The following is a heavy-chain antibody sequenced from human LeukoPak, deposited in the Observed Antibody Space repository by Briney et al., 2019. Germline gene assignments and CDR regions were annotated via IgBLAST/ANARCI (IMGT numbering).Heavy chain of an antibody. J-gene: IGHJ5*02. D-gene: IGHD3-3*01. Sequence: GGSLRLSCAASGFTFDDYAMHWVRQAPGKGLERVSGISWNSGSIGYADSVKGRFTISRDNAKNSLYLQMNSLRAEDTALYYCAKAPPDFWSGFDPWGQGTLVTVSS. CDR1: GFTFDDYA. V-gene: IGHV3-9*01. CDR2: ISWNSGSI. CDR3: AKAPPDFWSGFDP.